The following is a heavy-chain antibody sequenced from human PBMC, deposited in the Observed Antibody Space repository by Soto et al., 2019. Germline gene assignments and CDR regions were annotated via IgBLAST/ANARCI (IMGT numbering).Heavy chain of an antibody. D-gene: IGHD2-15*01. V-gene: IGHV1-8*01. J-gene: IGHJ5*02. CDR2: MNPNSGNT. Sequence: QVQLVQSGAEVKRPGASVMVSCRATGYTFKNYDINWVRQATGQGLEWMGSMNPNSGNTGYAQKFQGRVTMTRNTSISTAYLVLISLRSEDTAVYYCARALVYGGNGWLDHWGQGTLVTVSS. CDR1: GYTFKNYD. CDR3: ARALVYGGNGWLDH.